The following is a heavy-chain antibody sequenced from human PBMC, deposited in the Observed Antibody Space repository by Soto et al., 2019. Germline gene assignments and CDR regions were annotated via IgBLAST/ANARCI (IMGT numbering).Heavy chain of an antibody. D-gene: IGHD2-8*01. Sequence: GGSLRLSGAASGFTFDSPYSHAMSWVRESPGKGPEWVSTISSNGANTRYAESVQGRFTISKDASRNTLHLHMNSLRADDTATYFCVSWVYAHFDYGGHGTPVIVSS. CDR3: VSWVYAHFDY. CDR1: GFTFDSPYSHA. CDR2: ISSNGANT. J-gene: IGHJ4*01. V-gene: IGHV3-23*01.